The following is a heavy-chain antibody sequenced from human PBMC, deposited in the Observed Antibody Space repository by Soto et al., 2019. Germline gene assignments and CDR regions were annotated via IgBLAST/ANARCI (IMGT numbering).Heavy chain of an antibody. V-gene: IGHV1-8*01. Sequence: ASVKVSCKASGYTFTSYDINWVRQATGQGLEWMGWMNPNSGNTGYAQKFQGRVTMTRNTSISTAYMELSSLRSEDTAVYYCARGFRDIVVVVAASDAFDIWGQGTMVTVS. CDR3: ARGFRDIVVVVAASDAFDI. J-gene: IGHJ3*02. CDR1: GYTFTSYD. D-gene: IGHD2-15*01. CDR2: MNPNSGNT.